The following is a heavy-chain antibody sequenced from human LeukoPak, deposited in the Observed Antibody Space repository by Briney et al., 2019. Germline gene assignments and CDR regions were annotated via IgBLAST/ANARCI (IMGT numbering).Heavy chain of an antibody. V-gene: IGHV3-74*01. J-gene: IGHJ4*02. CDR1: GFTFSSYW. CDR3: AREYSSSWYPLYYFDY. D-gene: IGHD6-13*01. Sequence: GGSLRLSCAAPGFTFSSYWMHWVRQAPGKGLVWVSRINTDGSSTSYADSVKGRFTISRDSAKNTLYLQMNSLRAEDTAVYYCAREYSSSWYPLYYFDYWGQGTLVTVSS. CDR2: INTDGSST.